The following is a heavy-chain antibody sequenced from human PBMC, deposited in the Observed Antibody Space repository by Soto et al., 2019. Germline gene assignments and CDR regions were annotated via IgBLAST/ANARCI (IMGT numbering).Heavy chain of an antibody. V-gene: IGHV4-39*01. CDR2: ISYSGST. J-gene: IGHJ4*02. CDR1: GGSISSNGYY. CDR3: ASLYGDYVSY. Sequence: QLQLQESGPGLVKPSETLSLTCTVSGGSISSNGYYWGWIRQPPGKGLEWIGTISYSGSTYYNPYLNSRVTTSVDTSRNLFSLKLRSVTAADTAVYYCASLYGDYVSYWGQGTLVTVSS. D-gene: IGHD4-17*01.